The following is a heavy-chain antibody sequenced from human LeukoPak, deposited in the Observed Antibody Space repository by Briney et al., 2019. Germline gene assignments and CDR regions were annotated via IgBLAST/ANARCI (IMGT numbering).Heavy chain of an antibody. CDR2: IYYSGST. D-gene: IGHD2-21*02. V-gene: IGHV4-59*01. J-gene: IGHJ3*02. CDR3: ARDIVEVTYCGGDCYSWAFGI. Sequence: SETLSLTCTVSGGSISSYYWSWIRQPPGKGLEWIGYIYYSGSTNYNPSLKSRVTISVDTSKNQFSLKLSSVTAADTAVYYCARDIVEVTYCGGDCYSWAFGIWGQGTMVTASS. CDR1: GGSISSYY.